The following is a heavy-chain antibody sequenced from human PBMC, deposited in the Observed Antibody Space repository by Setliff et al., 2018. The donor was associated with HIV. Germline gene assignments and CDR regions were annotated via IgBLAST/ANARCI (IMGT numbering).Heavy chain of an antibody. CDR2: IGAYNGNT. Sequence: ASVKVSCKASGYTFTSYDISWVRQAPGQGLEWMGWIGAYNGNTNYAQKLQGRVTMTTDTSTSTAYMELRSLRSDDTTVYYCAREIGDYYDSSGYYPPTDYYYGMDVWGQGTTVTVSS. D-gene: IGHD3-22*01. V-gene: IGHV1-18*01. CDR1: GYTFTSYD. J-gene: IGHJ6*02. CDR3: AREIGDYYDSSGYYPPTDYYYGMDV.